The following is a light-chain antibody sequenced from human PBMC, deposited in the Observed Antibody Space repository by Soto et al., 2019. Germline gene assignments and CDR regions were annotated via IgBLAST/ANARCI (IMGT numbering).Light chain of an antibody. CDR1: SSDFGGYNS. CDR2: DVT. J-gene: IGLJ1*01. Sequence: SALTQSPSASGSPGQSVTISCTGTSSDFGGYNSVSWYQQHPGKAPKVMIYDVTKRPSVVSDCFSASKSANTASPTVSALQAEDEADYYCSTFTDGNNLVLGTGTKV. CDR3: STFTDGNNLV. V-gene: IGLV2-8*01.